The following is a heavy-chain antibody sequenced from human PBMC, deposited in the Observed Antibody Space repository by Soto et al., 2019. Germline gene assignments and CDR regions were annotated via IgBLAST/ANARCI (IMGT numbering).Heavy chain of an antibody. CDR1: GFTFSSFD. D-gene: IGHD3-22*01. Sequence: AGGSLRLSCAASGFTFSSFDMHWVRQAPGKGLEWVAVISYDGSKENYADSVKGRFTISRDRSENTVYLQMNSLRAGDTAVYYCARVRYEFYYDNGGPILYWGQGTLVTVSS. J-gene: IGHJ4*02. CDR2: ISYDGSKE. CDR3: ARVRYEFYYDNGGPILY. V-gene: IGHV3-30-3*01.